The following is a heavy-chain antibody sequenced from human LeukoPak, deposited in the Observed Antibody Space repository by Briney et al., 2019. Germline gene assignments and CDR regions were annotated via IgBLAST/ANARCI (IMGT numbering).Heavy chain of an antibody. J-gene: IGHJ5*02. CDR1: GYSFTSYW. CDR2: IYPGDSDT. Sequence: GESLKISCKGSGYSFTSYWIGWVRQMPGKGLEWMGIIYPGDSDTRYSPSFQGQVTISADKSISTAYPQWSSLKASDTAMYYCARRSRNSWNWFDPWGQGTLVTVSS. V-gene: IGHV5-51*01. D-gene: IGHD6-13*01. CDR3: ARRSRNSWNWFDP.